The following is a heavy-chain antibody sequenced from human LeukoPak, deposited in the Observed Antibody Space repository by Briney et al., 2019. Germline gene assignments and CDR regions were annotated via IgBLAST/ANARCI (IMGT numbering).Heavy chain of an antibody. CDR1: GFTFSSHW. D-gene: IGHD6-13*01. V-gene: IGHV3-7*01. Sequence: PGGSLRLSCAASGFTFSSHWMTWVRQAPGKGLEWVANIKEDGTRKNYMDSVKGRFTISRDNAKNSLYLQMNSLRAEDTAVYYCARTPIAAAGTPDYWGQGTLVTVSS. J-gene: IGHJ4*02. CDR2: IKEDGTRK. CDR3: ARTPIAAAGTPDY.